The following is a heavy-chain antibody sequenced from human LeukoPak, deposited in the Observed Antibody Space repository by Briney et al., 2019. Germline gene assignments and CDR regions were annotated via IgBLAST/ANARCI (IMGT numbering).Heavy chain of an antibody. V-gene: IGHV1-69*13. Sequence: SVKVSCKASGGTFSSYAISWVRQAPGQGLEWMGGIIPIFGTANYAQKFQGRVTITADESTSTAYMELSSLRSEDTAVYYCAGRPYCGGDCYSNWFDPWGQGTLVTVSS. J-gene: IGHJ5*02. CDR3: AGRPYCGGDCYSNWFDP. CDR2: IIPIFGTA. D-gene: IGHD2-21*02. CDR1: GGTFSSYA.